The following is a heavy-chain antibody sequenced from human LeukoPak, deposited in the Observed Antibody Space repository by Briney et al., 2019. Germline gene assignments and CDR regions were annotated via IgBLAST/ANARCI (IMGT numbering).Heavy chain of an antibody. D-gene: IGHD3-3*01. J-gene: IGHJ6*03. CDR1: VGSFIIYT. CDR2: IIPIFGSA. Sequence: SVTVSFMASVGSFIIYTINWVRQAPGQGLEWRGGIIPIFGSATYAQKFQGRVSITTDESTSTAYLELSSLRSDDTAVFYCARALAPPLGVLTVGDFYYYMDVWGKGTTVTVSS. V-gene: IGHV1-69*05. CDR3: ARALAPPLGVLTVGDFYYYMDV.